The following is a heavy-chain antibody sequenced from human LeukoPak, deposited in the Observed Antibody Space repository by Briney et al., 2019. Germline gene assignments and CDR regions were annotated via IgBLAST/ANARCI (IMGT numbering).Heavy chain of an antibody. CDR2: ISYDGSNK. CDR3: AKANGGGHYYYYGMDV. D-gene: IGHD3-16*01. V-gene: IGHV3-30*18. J-gene: IGHJ6*02. Sequence: GRSLRLSRAASGFTFSSYGMHWVRQAPGKGLEWVAVISYDGSNKYYADSVKGRFTISRDNSKNTLYLQMNSLRAEDTAVYYCAKANGGGHYYYYGMDVWGQGTTVTVSS. CDR1: GFTFSSYG.